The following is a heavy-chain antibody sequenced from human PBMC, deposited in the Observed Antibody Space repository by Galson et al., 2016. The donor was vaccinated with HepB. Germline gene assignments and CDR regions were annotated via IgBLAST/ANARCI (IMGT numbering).Heavy chain of an antibody. D-gene: IGHD3-3*02. V-gene: IGHV3-30*04. CDR2: ISYDGSKK. CDR1: GFTFSSYA. CDR3: ARILQSHFYYSSMDV. Sequence: SLRLSCAATGFTFSSYAMHWVRQAPGKGLEWVALISYDGSKKNYADSVKGRFTISRDNIKNTLFLQMNSLRREDTSVYFCARILQSHFYYSSMDVWGQGTTVTVSS. J-gene: IGHJ6*02.